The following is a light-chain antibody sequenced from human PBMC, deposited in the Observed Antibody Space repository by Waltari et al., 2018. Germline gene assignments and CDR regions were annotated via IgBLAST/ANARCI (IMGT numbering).Light chain of an antibody. CDR3: QQRSNWLT. CDR2: EAS. J-gene: IGKJ4*01. Sequence: IVLTQSPATLSLSPGERATLSCRASQSVSSNLAWSQQKPGQAPRLLIYEASNRATGIPTRFSGSGSGTDFTLTISSLEPEDFAVYYCQQRSNWLTFGGGTKVEIK. CDR1: QSVSSN. V-gene: IGKV3-11*01.